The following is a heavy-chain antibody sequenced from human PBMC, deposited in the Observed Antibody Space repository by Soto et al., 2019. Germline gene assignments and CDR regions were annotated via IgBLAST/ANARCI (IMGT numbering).Heavy chain of an antibody. D-gene: IGHD2-15*01. V-gene: IGHV3-7*01. J-gene: IGHJ4*02. CDR3: VGESRSGGSW. Sequence: EVQLVESGGGLVQPGGSLRVSCVASGFTFIDSWTTWVRQVPGKGLEWVANINRDASVTNHVDSMGGGFTISRDNSRNSVCLPLLYLGTEETAIFYCVGESRSGGSWWGRGTLVTFSS. CDR2: INRDASVT. CDR1: GFTFIDSW.